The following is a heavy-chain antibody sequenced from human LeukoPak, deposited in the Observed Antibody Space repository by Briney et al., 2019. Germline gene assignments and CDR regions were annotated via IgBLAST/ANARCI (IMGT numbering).Heavy chain of an antibody. CDR3: VREPGGVNSWLNT. CDR2: ISPTSSYM. J-gene: IGHJ5*02. V-gene: IGHV3-21*04. D-gene: IGHD4-23*01. Sequence: GGSLRLSCAASGFTFTDFYMNWVRQAPGKGLEWVSWISPTSSYMYYADSVKGRFTISRDNAKNSLYLQMNSLRAEDTALYYWVREPGGVNSWLNTWGQETLVTVSS. CDR1: GFTFTDFY.